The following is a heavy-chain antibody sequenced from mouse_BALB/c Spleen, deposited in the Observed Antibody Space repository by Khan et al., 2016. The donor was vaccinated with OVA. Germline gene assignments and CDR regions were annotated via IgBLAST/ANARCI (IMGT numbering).Heavy chain of an antibody. V-gene: IGHV1S137*01. J-gene: IGHJ3*01. CDR2: ISTNYGDA. D-gene: IGHD1-1*02. Sequence: QVQLQQSGAELVRPGVSVKISCKASAYTFTDYAMHWVKQRHVKSLEWIGVISTNYGDADYNQKFQGKASMTVDRSSSTVYMELARLTSEDSAIYYCVRGGKFAYWGQGTLVTVSA. CDR3: VRGGKFAY. CDR1: AYTFTDYA.